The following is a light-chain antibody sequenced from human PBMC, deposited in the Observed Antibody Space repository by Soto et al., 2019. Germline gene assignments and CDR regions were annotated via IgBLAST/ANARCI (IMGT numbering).Light chain of an antibody. V-gene: IGLV4-69*01. CDR2: LNSDGCH. CDR3: QTWGTGIGV. Sequence: QLVLTQSPSASASLGASVKLTCTLSSGHSSYAIAWHQQQPEKGPRYLMKLNSDGCHRKGDGIPDRFSGSSSGAEHYLTISSLQSEDEADYYCQTWGTGIGVFGGGTKVTVL. J-gene: IGLJ2*01. CDR1: SGHSSYA.